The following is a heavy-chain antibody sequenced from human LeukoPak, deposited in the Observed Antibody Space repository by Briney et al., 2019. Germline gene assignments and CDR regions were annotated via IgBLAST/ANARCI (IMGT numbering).Heavy chain of an antibody. CDR3: ARDKESGGSCCYNWFDP. J-gene: IGHJ5*02. D-gene: IGHD2-15*01. CDR2: IIPIFGTA. Sequence: GSSVKVSCKASGGTFSSYAISWVRQAPGQGLEWMGGIIPIFGTANYAQKFQGRVTITTDESTSTAYMELRSLRSDDTAVYYCARDKESGGSCCYNWFDPWGRGTLVTVSS. CDR1: GGTFSSYA. V-gene: IGHV1-69*05.